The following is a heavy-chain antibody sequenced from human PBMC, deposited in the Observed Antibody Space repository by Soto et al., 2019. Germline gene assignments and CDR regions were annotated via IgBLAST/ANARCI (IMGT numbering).Heavy chain of an antibody. CDR3: AKDRLKYCSGGSCYFPSDI. D-gene: IGHD2-15*01. J-gene: IGHJ3*02. V-gene: IGHV3-23*01. CDR1: GFTFSSYA. CDR2: ISDSGGST. Sequence: PGGSLRLSCAASGFTFSSYAMSWVRQAPGKGLEWVSGISDSGGSTYYADSVKGRFTISRDNSKNTLYLQMTSLRAEDTAVYYCAKDRLKYCSGGSCYFPSDIWGQGTMVTVSS.